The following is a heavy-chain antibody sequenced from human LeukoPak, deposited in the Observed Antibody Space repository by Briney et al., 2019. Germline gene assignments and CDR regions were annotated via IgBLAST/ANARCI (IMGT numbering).Heavy chain of an antibody. CDR3: ARGNIVVVPDALYYYFDY. Sequence: PSETLSLTCAVYGGSFSGYYWSWIRQPPGKGLEWIGEINHSESTNYNPSLKSRVTISVDTSKNQFSLKLSSVTAADTAVYYCARGNIVVVPDALYYYFDYWGQGTLVTVSS. D-gene: IGHD2-2*01. V-gene: IGHV4-34*01. J-gene: IGHJ4*02. CDR2: INHSEST. CDR1: GGSFSGYY.